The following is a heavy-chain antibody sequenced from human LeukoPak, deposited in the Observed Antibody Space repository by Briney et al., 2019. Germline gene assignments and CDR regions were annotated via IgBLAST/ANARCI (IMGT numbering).Heavy chain of an antibody. CDR1: GGSISSGGYS. CDR2: IYHSGST. Sequence: SETLSLTCAVSGGSISSGGYSWSWIRQPPGTGLEWIGYIYHSGSTYYNPSLKGRVTISVDRSKNQFSLKLSSVTAADTAVYYCARGGAYYYDSSGYMFDYWGQGTLVTVSS. D-gene: IGHD3-22*01. J-gene: IGHJ4*02. CDR3: ARGGAYYYDSSGYMFDY. V-gene: IGHV4-30-2*01.